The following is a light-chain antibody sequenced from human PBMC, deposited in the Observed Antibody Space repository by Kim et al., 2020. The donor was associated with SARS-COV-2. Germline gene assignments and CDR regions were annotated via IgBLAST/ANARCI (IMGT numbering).Light chain of an antibody. CDR3: NSRDSSGNLYV. Sequence: SCELTQDPAVSVALGQTVRITCQGDSLRSYYASWYQQKPGQAPVLVIYGKNNRPSGIPDRFSGSSSGNTASLTITGAQAEDEADYYCNSRDSSGNLYVFGTGTKVTVL. V-gene: IGLV3-19*01. J-gene: IGLJ1*01. CDR2: GKN. CDR1: SLRSYY.